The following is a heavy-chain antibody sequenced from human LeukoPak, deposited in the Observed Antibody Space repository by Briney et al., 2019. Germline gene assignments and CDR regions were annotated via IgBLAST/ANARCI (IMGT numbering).Heavy chain of an antibody. D-gene: IGHD1-26*01. CDR3: ARVDAGNYYGHDF. V-gene: IGHV1-18*01. Sequence: ASVKVSCKASGYTLRNYDISWVRQAPGQGLEWMGWISVYNGNTNYAQKLQGRVTMTTDTSTSTAYMELRSLKSDDTAMYYCARVDAGNYYGHDFWGQGTLVTVTS. CDR1: GYTLRNYD. J-gene: IGHJ4*02. CDR2: ISVYNGNT.